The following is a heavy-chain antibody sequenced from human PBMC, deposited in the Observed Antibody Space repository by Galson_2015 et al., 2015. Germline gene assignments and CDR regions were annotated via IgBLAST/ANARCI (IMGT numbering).Heavy chain of an antibody. J-gene: IGHJ4*02. CDR3: ARQAKGRERRYSYGLDY. Sequence: QSGAEVKKPGESLKISCKGSGYSFTSYWIGWVRQMPGKGLEWMGIIYPGDSDTRYSPSFQGQVTISADKSISTAYLQWSSLKASDTAMYYCARQAKGRERRYSYGLDYWGQGTLVTVST. D-gene: IGHD5-18*01. V-gene: IGHV5-51*01. CDR2: IYPGDSDT. CDR1: GYSFTSYW.